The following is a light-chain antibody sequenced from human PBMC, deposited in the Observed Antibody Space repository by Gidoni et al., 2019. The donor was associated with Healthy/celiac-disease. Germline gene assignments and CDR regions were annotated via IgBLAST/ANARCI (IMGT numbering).Light chain of an antibody. J-gene: IGKJ4*01. V-gene: IGKV3-20*01. CDR2: GAS. CDR1: QSVSSSY. CDR3: QQYGSSPLT. Sequence: EIVLTQSPGTLSLSPGERATLSCRASQSVSSSYLAWYHQKPGQAPRLLISGASSRAPGIPDRISSSGSGTDFTLTISRLEPEDFAVYYYQQYGSSPLTFGGGTKVEIK.